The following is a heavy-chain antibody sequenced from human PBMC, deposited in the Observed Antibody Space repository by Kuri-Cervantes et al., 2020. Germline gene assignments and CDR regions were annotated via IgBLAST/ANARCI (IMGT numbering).Heavy chain of an antibody. Sequence: SETLSLTSTVAGGSISSYYWSWIRQLAGKGLEWSGRIYTRGSTNYNPSLKCRATMSVDTSKNQFSLKLSSVTAADTAVYYCAGTYYYGSGSYLSYYYYYYGMDVWGQGTTVTVSS. V-gene: IGHV4-4*07. D-gene: IGHD3-10*01. CDR2: IYTRGST. CDR1: GGSISSYY. CDR3: AGTYYYGSGSYLSYYYYYYGMDV. J-gene: IGHJ6*02.